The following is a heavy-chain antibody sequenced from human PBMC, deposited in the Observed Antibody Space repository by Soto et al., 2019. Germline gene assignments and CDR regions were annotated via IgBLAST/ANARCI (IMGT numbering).Heavy chain of an antibody. CDR1: GDSISSIVW. Sequence: PSETLSLTCAVSGDSISSIVWWTGGRQPPGKGLEWIGEAFHTGDTYFNPSLRSRVAMSVDKSTNEFSLKVTSVTAADTDIYYCARKAWVRFDYWGQGALVTVSS. J-gene: IGHJ4*02. CDR3: ARKAWVRFDY. CDR2: AFHTGDT. D-gene: IGHD7-27*01. V-gene: IGHV4-4*02.